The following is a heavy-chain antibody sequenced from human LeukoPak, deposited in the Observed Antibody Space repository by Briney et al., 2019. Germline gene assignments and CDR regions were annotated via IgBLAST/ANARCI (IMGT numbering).Heavy chain of an antibody. CDR3: AKSSYYDSSGYYREYYFDY. Sequence: GGSLRLSCAASGFTFSSYAMSWVRQAPGKGLEWVSAISGSGGSTYYADSVKGRFTISRDNSKNTLYLQMNSLRAEDTAVYYCAKSSYYDSSGYYREYYFDYWGRGTLVTVSS. D-gene: IGHD3-22*01. V-gene: IGHV3-23*01. CDR1: GFTFSSYA. J-gene: IGHJ4*02. CDR2: ISGSGGST.